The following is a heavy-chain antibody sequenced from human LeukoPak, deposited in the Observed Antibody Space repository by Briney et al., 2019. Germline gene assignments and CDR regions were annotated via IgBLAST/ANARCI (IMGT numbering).Heavy chain of an antibody. Sequence: KTSETLSLTCTVSGGSISSSSYYWGWIRQPPGKGLEWIGSIYYSGSTYYNPSLKSRVTISVDTSKNQFSLKLSSVTAADTAVYYCARAFSLYSYGVPGHAFDIWGQGTMVTVSS. D-gene: IGHD5-18*01. J-gene: IGHJ3*02. CDR1: GGSISSSSYY. CDR2: IYYSGST. CDR3: ARAFSLYSYGVPGHAFDI. V-gene: IGHV4-39*01.